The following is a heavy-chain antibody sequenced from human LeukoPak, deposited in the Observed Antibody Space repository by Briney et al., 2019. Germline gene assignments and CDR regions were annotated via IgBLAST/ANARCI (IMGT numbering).Heavy chain of an antibody. J-gene: IGHJ2*01. D-gene: IGHD4-17*01. CDR3: ARVVHGVLDL. Sequence: PGGSLRLSCAASGFTVSSNYMSWVRQAPGKGLEWVSVIYSGGSTYYADSVKGRFTISRDNSKNMLYLQMNSLRAEDTAVYYCARVVHGVLDLWGRGTLVTVSS. V-gene: IGHV3-66*01. CDR1: GFTVSSNY. CDR2: IYSGGST.